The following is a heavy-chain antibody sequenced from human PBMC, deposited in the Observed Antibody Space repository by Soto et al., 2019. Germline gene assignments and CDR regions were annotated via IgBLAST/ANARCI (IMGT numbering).Heavy chain of an antibody. CDR1: GDSVSSSSAA. V-gene: IGHV6-1*01. Sequence: SQTLSLTCDICGDSVSSSSAACNWIRQSPSRGLEWLGRTYYRSKWIHEYTVSMESRITINPDTSKNQFSLHIYSVTPEDTAVYYCAGVVWFRGMDVWGQGTPVTVSS. D-gene: IGHD3-16*01. J-gene: IGHJ6*02. CDR3: AGVVWFRGMDV. CDR2: TYYRSKWIH.